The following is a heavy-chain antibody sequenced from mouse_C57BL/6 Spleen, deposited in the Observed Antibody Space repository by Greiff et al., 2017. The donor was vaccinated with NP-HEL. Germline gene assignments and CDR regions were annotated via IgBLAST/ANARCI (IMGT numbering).Heavy chain of an antibody. CDR3: ARGRGSSYGDWYFDV. J-gene: IGHJ1*03. Sequence: VQLKESGAELVRPGASVKLSCKASGYTFTDYYINWVKQRPGQGLEWIARIYPGSGNTYYNEKFKGKATLTAEKSSSTAYMQLSSLTSEDSAVYFCARGRGSSYGDWYFDVWGTGTTVTVSS. V-gene: IGHV1-76*01. D-gene: IGHD1-1*01. CDR2: IYPGSGNT. CDR1: GYTFTDYY.